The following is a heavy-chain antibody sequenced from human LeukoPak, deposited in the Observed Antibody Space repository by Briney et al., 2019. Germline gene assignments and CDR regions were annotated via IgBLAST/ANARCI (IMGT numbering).Heavy chain of an antibody. CDR1: GFTFSSYG. V-gene: IGHV3-30*02. Sequence: PGGSLRLSCAASGFTFSSYGMHWVRQAPGEGLEWVAFIRYDGSDNYYAGSVKGRFTIAGENSKNTLNLQMNSLRGKDTAVYYCAKDLGSGWTTGPRHYFDYWGQGTLVIVSS. J-gene: IGHJ4*02. CDR2: IRYDGSDN. D-gene: IGHD6-19*01. CDR3: AKDLGSGWTTGPRHYFDY.